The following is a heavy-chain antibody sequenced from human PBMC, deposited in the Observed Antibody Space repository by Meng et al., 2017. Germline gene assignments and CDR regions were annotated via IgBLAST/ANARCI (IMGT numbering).Heavy chain of an antibody. CDR2: ISGSGGST. CDR3: ARSFYGDPYYFDY. Sequence: LLGSGGGFVQPGRSLSRPCAVSRFTFSRYAMSWVRQAPGKGLEWVSAISGSGGSTYYADSVKVRFPISRDNSKNTLYLQMNSLRAEDTAVYYCARSFYGDPYYFDYWGQGTLVTVSS. D-gene: IGHD4-17*01. J-gene: IGHJ4*02. CDR1: RFTFSRYA. V-gene: IGHV3-23*01.